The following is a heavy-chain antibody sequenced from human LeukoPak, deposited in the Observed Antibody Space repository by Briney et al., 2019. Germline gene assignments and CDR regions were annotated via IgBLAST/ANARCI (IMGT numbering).Heavy chain of an antibody. CDR1: GYTFTGYY. CDR3: ARARSSRYMDV. CDR2: IIPIFGTA. Sequence: SVKVSCKASGYTFTGYYMHWVRQAPGQGLEWMGGIIPIFGTANYAQKFQGRVTITADKSTSTAYMELSSLRSEDTAVYYCARARSSRYMDVWGKGTTVTVSS. J-gene: IGHJ6*03. V-gene: IGHV1-69*06.